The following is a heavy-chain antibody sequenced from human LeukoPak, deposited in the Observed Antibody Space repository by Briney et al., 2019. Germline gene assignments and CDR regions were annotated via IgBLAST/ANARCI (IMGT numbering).Heavy chain of an antibody. V-gene: IGHV4-59*01. Sequence: SETLSLTCTVPGGSISSYYWSWIRQPPGKGLEWIGYIYYSGSTNYNPSLKSRVTISVDTSKNQFSLKLSSVTAADTAVYYCAREFAYSSGLNWFDPWGQGTLVTVSS. CDR3: AREFAYSSGLNWFDP. J-gene: IGHJ5*02. D-gene: IGHD6-19*01. CDR2: IYYSGST. CDR1: GGSISSYY.